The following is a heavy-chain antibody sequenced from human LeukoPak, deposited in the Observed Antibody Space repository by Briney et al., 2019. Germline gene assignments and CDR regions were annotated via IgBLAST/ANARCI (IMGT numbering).Heavy chain of an antibody. CDR2: IYSGGSA. J-gene: IGHJ4*02. V-gene: IGHV3-66*01. Sequence: GGSLRLSCVVSGFTVSSNYMSWFRQAPGKGLEWVSVIYSGGSAYYADSVKGRFTISRDNSKNTLYLQMNSLRAEDTAVYYCARERGHLDYWGQGTLVTVSS. CDR1: GFTVSSNY. D-gene: IGHD6-25*01. CDR3: ARERGHLDY.